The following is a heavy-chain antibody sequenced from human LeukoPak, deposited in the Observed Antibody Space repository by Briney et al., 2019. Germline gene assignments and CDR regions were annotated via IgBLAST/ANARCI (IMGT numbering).Heavy chain of an antibody. Sequence: GGFLRLSCAASGFTFNSFAMNLVRQAPGKGLEWVPSISGSDGTSHYADFVKGRFTISRDNSKNTLYLQMNSLRAEDTAAYYCAKSLGVGGYTRYKGFDQWGQGTLVVVSS. J-gene: IGHJ4*02. CDR2: ISGSDGTS. D-gene: IGHD3-16*02. CDR3: AKSLGVGGYTRYKGFDQ. CDR1: GFTFNSFA. V-gene: IGHV3-23*01.